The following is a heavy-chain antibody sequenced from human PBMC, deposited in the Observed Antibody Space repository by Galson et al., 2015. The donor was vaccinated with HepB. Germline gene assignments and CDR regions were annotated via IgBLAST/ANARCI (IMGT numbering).Heavy chain of an antibody. CDR1: GFTFSLFG. V-gene: IGHV3-23*01. CDR2: VSDNGYST. D-gene: IGHD3-3*01. Sequence: SLRLSCAASGFTFSLFGMTWVRQAPGKGLEWVSGVSDNGYSTYYAESVKGRFTISRDNSKNTVYLQMNSLRVEDTAIYYCAKAPAGSGLYHVDHWGRGTLVTVFS. J-gene: IGHJ4*02. CDR3: AKAPAGSGLYHVDH.